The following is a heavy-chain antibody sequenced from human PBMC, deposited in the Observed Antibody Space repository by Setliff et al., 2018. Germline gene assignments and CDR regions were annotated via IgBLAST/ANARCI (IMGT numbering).Heavy chain of an antibody. CDR3: AREPTVTTLDY. CDR2: IKQDGSEK. V-gene: IGHV3-7*01. Sequence: GGSLRLSCAASGFTFSSYGMNWVRQAPGKGLEWVANIKQDGSEKYHADSVKGRFTISRDNAKNSLYLQMTSLRAEDTAVYYCAREPTVTTLDYWGQGTLVTSPQ. CDR1: GFTFSSYG. D-gene: IGHD4-4*01. J-gene: IGHJ4*02.